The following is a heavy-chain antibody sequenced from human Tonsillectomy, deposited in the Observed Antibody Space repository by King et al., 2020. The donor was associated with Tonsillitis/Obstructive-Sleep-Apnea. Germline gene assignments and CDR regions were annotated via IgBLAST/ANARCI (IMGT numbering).Heavy chain of an antibody. CDR2: INPNTGNP. CDR3: ARDASSSDYDSDPRVY. D-gene: IGHD5-12*01. CDR1: GYTFTTYA. J-gene: IGHJ4*02. Sequence: VQLVQSGSELKKPGASVKVSCKASGYTFTTYAMNWVRQAPGQGLEWMGWINPNTGNPTYAQGFTGRFVFSLDTSVTTAYLQINSLKAEDTAVYYCARDASSSDYDSDPRVYWGQGTLVTVPS. V-gene: IGHV7-4-1*02.